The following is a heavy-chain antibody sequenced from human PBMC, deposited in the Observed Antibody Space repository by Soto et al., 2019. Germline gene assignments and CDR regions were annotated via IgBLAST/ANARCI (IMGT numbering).Heavy chain of an antibody. CDR1: GGSISSYY. Sequence: PSETLSLTCTVSGGSISSYYWTWIRQPPGKGLEWIANIYYSGSTNYNPSLQSRVTISVDTSKNQFSLKLSSVTAADTAVYFCGRGVYSYAQLFDYGGRGTLVTVS. D-gene: IGHD5-18*01. CDR2: IYYSGST. CDR3: GRGVYSYAQLFDY. V-gene: IGHV4-59*08. J-gene: IGHJ4*02.